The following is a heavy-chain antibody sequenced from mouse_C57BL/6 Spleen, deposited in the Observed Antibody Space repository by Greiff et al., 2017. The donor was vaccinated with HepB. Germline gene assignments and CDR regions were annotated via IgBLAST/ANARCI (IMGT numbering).Heavy chain of an antibody. J-gene: IGHJ4*01. CDR3: TSGYGNYRGYDYMDY. Sequence: DVLLVESGEGLVKPGGSLKLSCAASGFTFSSYAMSWVRQTPEKRLEWVAYISSGGDYIYYADNVKGRFTITRDNARNTLYLQMSSLKSEDTALYYCTSGYGNYRGYDYMDYWGQGTTVTVSS. CDR1: GFTFSSYA. V-gene: IGHV5-9-1*02. CDR2: ISSGGDYI. D-gene: IGHD2-1*01.